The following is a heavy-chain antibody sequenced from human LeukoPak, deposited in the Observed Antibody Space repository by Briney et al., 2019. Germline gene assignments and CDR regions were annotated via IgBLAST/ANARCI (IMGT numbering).Heavy chain of an antibody. CDR2: IHYSGST. D-gene: IGHD3-9*01. J-gene: IGHJ4*02. Sequence: PSETLSLTCTVSGDSISSRSYYWGWIRQPPGKGLEWIGSIHYSGSTYYNPSLKSRVTISVDTSKNQFSLKLTSVTAADTAVYYCARRDDILTGYFFEYWGQGTLVTVSS. CDR1: GDSISSRSYY. V-gene: IGHV4-39*01. CDR3: ARRDDILTGYFFEY.